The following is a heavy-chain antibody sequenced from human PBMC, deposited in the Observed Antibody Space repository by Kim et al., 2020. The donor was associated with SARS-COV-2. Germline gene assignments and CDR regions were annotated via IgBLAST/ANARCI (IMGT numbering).Heavy chain of an antibody. CDR3: AREGVALDY. J-gene: IGHJ4*02. D-gene: IGHD2-15*01. Sequence: SNKYYADSGKGRFTISRDNSKNTLYLQMNSLRAEDTAVYYCAREGVALDYWGQGTLVTVSS. CDR2: SNK. V-gene: IGHV3-33*01.